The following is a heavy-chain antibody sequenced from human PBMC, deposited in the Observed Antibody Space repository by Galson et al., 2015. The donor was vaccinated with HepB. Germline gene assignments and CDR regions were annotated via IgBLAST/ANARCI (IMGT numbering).Heavy chain of an antibody. J-gene: IGHJ4*02. CDR2: IYYSGST. Sequence: ETLSLTCTVSGGSISSYYWSWIRQPPGKGLEWIGYIYYSGSTNYNPSLKSRVTISVDTSKNQFSLKLSSVTAADTAVYYCARDYYDSSGYYSGHFDYWGQGTLVTVSS. CDR1: GGSISSYY. V-gene: IGHV4-59*01. D-gene: IGHD3-22*01. CDR3: ARDYYDSSGYYSGHFDY.